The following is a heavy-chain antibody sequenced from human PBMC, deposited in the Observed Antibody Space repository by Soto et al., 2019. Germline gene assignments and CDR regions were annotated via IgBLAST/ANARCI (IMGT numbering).Heavy chain of an antibody. D-gene: IGHD6-6*01. J-gene: IGHJ5*02. CDR2: ISGSVGST. CDR1: GFTFSDHG. V-gene: IGHV3-23*01. CDR3: AKDRNIAARNYDA. Sequence: DVQLLESGGGLVQPGGSLSLACEASGFTFSDHGMSWVRQAPGKGLEWVSAISGSVGSTYYANSVKGRFTISRDNSKNTLFLQMSSLRDEDTAVYYCAKDRNIAARNYDAWGQGALVTVSS.